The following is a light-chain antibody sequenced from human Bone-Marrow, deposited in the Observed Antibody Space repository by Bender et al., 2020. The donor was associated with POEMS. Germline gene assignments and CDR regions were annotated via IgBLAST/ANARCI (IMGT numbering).Light chain of an antibody. CDR3: SSYTSSSALDVV. V-gene: IGLV2-14*03. Sequence: QSALTQPASVSGSPGQSITLPCTGTSSDIGGYSFVSWYQHHPGKAPKLLIYDVTNRPSGVSNRSSGSKSGNTASLTISGLQAEDEAGYYCSSYTSSSALDVVFGGGTKMTVL. CDR2: DVT. J-gene: IGLJ2*01. CDR1: SSDIGGYSF.